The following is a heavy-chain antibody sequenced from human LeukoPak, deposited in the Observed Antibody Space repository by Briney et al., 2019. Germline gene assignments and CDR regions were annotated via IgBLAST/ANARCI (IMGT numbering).Heavy chain of an antibody. CDR2: INWNGGST. CDR3: ASSSGSYSKQFDY. Sequence: GGSLRLSCAASGFTFSNYWVHWVRQAPGKGLEWVSGINWNGGSTGYADSVKGRFTISRDNAKNSLYLQMNSLRAEDTALYYCASSSGSYSKQFDYWGQGTLVTVFS. CDR1: GFTFSNYW. D-gene: IGHD1-26*01. J-gene: IGHJ4*02. V-gene: IGHV3-20*04.